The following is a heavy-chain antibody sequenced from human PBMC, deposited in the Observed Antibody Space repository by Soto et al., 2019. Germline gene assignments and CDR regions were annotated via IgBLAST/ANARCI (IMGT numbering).Heavy chain of an antibody. CDR1: GASSSSYY. V-gene: IGHV4-59*01. CDR2: MNDFGRT. Sequence: QVQLQESGPGLVKSSETLSLTCTVSGASSSSYYWSWIRQPPGKGLEWIGYMNDFGRTIYNPSLKSRVTISLDTSENQFSLKLTSVIAADTAVYYCARSFCRDAVRCNWFDPWGQGTLVTVSS. D-gene: IGHD2-8*01. CDR3: ARSFCRDAVRCNWFDP. J-gene: IGHJ5*02.